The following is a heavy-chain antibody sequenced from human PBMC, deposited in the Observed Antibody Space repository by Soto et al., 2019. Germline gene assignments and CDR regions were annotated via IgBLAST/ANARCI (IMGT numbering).Heavy chain of an antibody. Sequence: GGSLRRSCAASGFRVSSSHMTWVRQAPGKGLEWVSVIYSGGSADFAVSVKGRFAISRDNSKNTVSLQMNSLRAEDTAVYYCARLGPYASGSYSFRYNWFDPWGQGTRVTVSS. CDR1: GFRVSSSH. V-gene: IGHV3-53*01. CDR3: ARLGPYASGSYSFRYNWFDP. J-gene: IGHJ5*02. CDR2: IYSGGSA. D-gene: IGHD3-10*01.